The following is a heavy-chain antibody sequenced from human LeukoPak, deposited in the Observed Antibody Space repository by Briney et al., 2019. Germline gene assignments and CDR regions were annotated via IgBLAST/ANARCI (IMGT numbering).Heavy chain of an antibody. CDR1: GFSLSTTGVG. J-gene: IGHJ3*02. CDR3: AHSSYYYDSSGYDAFDI. CDR2: IYWDDDK. V-gene: IGHV2-5*02. Sequence: SGPTLVKPTQTLTLTCTFSGFSLSTTGVGVGWMREPPETALEWLALIYWDDDKRYSPSLKSRLTINKDTSKTQVVLTMTHMDPVAPATYYCAHSSYYYDSSGYDAFDIWGQGTMVTVSS. D-gene: IGHD3-22*01.